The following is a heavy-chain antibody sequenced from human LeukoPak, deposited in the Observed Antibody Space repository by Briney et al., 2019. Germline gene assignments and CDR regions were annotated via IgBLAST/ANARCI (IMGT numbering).Heavy chain of an antibody. CDR3: ARSLYYFDY. Sequence: PSETLSLTCAVYGGSFSGYYWSWIRQPPGKGLECIGEINHSGSTNYNPSLKSRVTISVDTSKNQFSLKLSSVTAADTAVYYCARSLYYFDYWGQGTLVTVSS. CDR2: INHSGST. J-gene: IGHJ4*02. CDR1: GGSFSGYY. V-gene: IGHV4-34*01.